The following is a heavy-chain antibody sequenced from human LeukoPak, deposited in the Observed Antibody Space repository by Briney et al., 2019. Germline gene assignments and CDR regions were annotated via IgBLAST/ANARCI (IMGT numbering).Heavy chain of an antibody. D-gene: IGHD1-1*01. CDR2: INPDGSVT. CDR3: ADLVQLERPANNYYGMDV. V-gene: IGHV3-74*01. Sequence: GGSLRLSCAASGFTFSSDWMHWVRQGPGKGLVWVSRINPDGSVTSHADSVKGRFTISRDNSKNTLYLQMNSLRAEDTAVYYCADLVQLERPANNYYGMDVWGQGTTVTVSS. CDR1: GFTFSSDW. J-gene: IGHJ6*02.